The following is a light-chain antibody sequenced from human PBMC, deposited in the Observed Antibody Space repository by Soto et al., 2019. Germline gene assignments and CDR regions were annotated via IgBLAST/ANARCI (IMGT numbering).Light chain of an antibody. J-gene: IGKJ1*01. CDR3: QQRSNWPRT. CDR1: QSVSSY. CDR2: DAS. Sequence: ESGFRRSPSPLSLYPWERATLSCRASQSVSSYLAWYQQKPGQAPRLLIYDASNRATGIPARFSGSGSGTDFTLTISSLEPEDFAVYYCQQRSNWPRTFGQGTKVDIQ. V-gene: IGKV3-11*01.